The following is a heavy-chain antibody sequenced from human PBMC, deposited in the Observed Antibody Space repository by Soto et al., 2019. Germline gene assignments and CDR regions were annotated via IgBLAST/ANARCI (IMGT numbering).Heavy chain of an antibody. D-gene: IGHD2-15*01. CDR3: VRGGGGGLFDP. CDR1: GFTFSSYA. CDR2: IPGSGDIT. Sequence: EVELLESGGGLVQPGGSLRLSCAASGFTFSSYAMSWVRQAPGKGLEWVSSIPGSGDITYYADSVKGRFTISRDNSKNTLYLQMMSLTAEDTAIYYCVRGGGGGLFDPWGQGTMVTVSS. V-gene: IGHV3-23*01. J-gene: IGHJ5*02.